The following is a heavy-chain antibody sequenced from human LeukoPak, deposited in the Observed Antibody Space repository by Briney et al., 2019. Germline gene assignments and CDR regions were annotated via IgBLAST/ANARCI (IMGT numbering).Heavy chain of an antibody. Sequence: TGGSLRLSCAASGFTFSSYEMNWVRQAPGKGLEWVSYISSSGSTIYYADSVKGRFTISRDNSKNTLYLQMNSLRAEDTAVYYCAKDFLSIWPAYNDYWGQGTLVTVSS. CDR2: ISSSGSTI. CDR1: GFTFSSYE. J-gene: IGHJ4*02. V-gene: IGHV3-48*03. D-gene: IGHD1-1*01. CDR3: AKDFLSIWPAYNDY.